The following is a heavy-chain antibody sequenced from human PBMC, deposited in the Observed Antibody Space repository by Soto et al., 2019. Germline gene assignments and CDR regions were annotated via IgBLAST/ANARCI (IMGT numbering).Heavy chain of an antibody. CDR2: INAGNGNT. J-gene: IGHJ4*02. D-gene: IGHD2-2*01. CDR3: ARAPYYCSSTCCHPVFDY. V-gene: IGHV1-3*01. CDR1: GYTFTSYA. Sequence: ASVKVSCKASGYTFTSYAMHWVRQAPGQRLEWMGWINAGNGNTKYSQKFQGRVTITRDTSASTAYMELSSLRSEDTAVYYCARAPYYCSSTCCHPVFDYWGQGTLVTVSS.